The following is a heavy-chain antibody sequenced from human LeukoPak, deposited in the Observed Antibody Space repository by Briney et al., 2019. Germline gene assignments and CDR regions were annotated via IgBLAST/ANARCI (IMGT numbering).Heavy chain of an antibody. CDR3: ARLKAVAGFRPDY. J-gene: IGHJ4*02. Sequence: PSEALSLTCAVSGGSIIISKWWSWLRQSPGQGLEWIGEVHYTGSTNSNPSLKSRVTILMDKSKNQFSLKLTSVTAADTAVYYCARLKAVAGFRPDYWGQGTLVTVSS. V-gene: IGHV4-4*02. CDR2: VHYTGST. CDR1: GGSIIISKW. D-gene: IGHD6-19*01.